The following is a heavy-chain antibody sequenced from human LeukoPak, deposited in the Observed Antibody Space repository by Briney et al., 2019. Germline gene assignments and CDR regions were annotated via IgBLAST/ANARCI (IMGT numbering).Heavy chain of an antibody. CDR1: GYTFTGYF. D-gene: IGHD2-2*02. CDR3: ARDGGRRYCSSTSCYSWFDP. CDR2: IIPILGIA. Sequence: ASVKVSCKTSGYTFTGYFIHWVRQAPGQGLEWMGRIIPILGIANYAQKFQGRVTITADKSTSTAYMELSSLRSEDTAVYYCARDGGRRYCSSTSCYSWFDPWGQGTLVTVSS. V-gene: IGHV1-69*04. J-gene: IGHJ5*02.